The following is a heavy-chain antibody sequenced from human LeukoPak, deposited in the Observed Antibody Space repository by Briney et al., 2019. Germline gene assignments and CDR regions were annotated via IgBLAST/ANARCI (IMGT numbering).Heavy chain of an antibody. V-gene: IGHV1-18*01. J-gene: IGHJ6*03. CDR3: ATTGQTTDYYYYYMDV. Sequence: GASVKVSCKASAYTFTSYGISWVRQAPGQGLEGMGWISAYNGNTNYAQKLQGRVTMTTDTSTSTAYMELRSLRSDDTAVYYCATTGQTTDYYYYYMDVWGKGTTVTVSS. D-gene: IGHD1-7*01. CDR2: ISAYNGNT. CDR1: AYTFTSYG.